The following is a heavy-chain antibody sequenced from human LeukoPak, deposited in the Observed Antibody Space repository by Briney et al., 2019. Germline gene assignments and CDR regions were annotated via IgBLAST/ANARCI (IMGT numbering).Heavy chain of an antibody. CDR1: GFTFDDYA. D-gene: IGHD2-15*01. CDR2: ISWNSGSI. Sequence: GRSLRLSCAASGFTFDDYAMHWVRQAPGKGLEWVSGISWNSGSIGYADSVKGRFTISRDNSKNTLYLQMNSLRAEDTAVYYCAKEVVVVALDYWGQGTLVSVSS. CDR3: AKEVVVVALDY. J-gene: IGHJ4*02. V-gene: IGHV3-9*01.